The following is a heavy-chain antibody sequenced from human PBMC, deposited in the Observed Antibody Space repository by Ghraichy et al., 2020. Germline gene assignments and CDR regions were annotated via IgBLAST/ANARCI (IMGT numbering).Heavy chain of an antibody. D-gene: IGHD6-13*01. Sequence: SETLSLTCAVYGGSFSGYYWSWIRQPPGKGLEWIGEINHSGSTNYNPSLKSRVTISVDTSKNQFSLKLSSVTAADTAVYYCARRRSAAGINAKYYFDYWGQGTLVTVSS. V-gene: IGHV4-34*01. J-gene: IGHJ4*02. CDR1: GGSFSGYY. CDR3: ARRRSAAGINAKYYFDY. CDR2: INHSGST.